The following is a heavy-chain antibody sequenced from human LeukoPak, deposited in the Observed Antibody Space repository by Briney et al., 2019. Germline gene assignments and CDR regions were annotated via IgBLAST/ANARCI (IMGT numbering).Heavy chain of an antibody. CDR3: ARVYYDFWSGYYSDY. D-gene: IGHD3-3*01. Sequence: ASVKVSCKASGYTFTSYYMHWVRQAPGQGLEWMGIINPSGGSTSYAQKFQGRVTMTRDTSTSTVYMELSSLRSEDTAVYYCARVYYDFWSGYYSDYWGQGTLVTVSS. CDR2: INPSGGST. J-gene: IGHJ4*02. V-gene: IGHV1-46*01. CDR1: GYTFTSYY.